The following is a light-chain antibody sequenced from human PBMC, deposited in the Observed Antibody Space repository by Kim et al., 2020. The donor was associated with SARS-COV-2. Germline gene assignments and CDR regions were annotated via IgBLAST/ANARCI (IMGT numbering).Light chain of an antibody. J-gene: IGLJ1*01. CDR2: QDN. CDR3: QAWDSSTYV. V-gene: IGLV3-1*01. CDR1: KLGDKY. Sequence: SVSPGQTASITCSGDKLGDKYVSWYQQEPGQSPLLIIYQDNKRPSGIPERFSGSNSGNTATLTISETQAMDEADYYCQAWDSSTYVFGTGTKVTVL.